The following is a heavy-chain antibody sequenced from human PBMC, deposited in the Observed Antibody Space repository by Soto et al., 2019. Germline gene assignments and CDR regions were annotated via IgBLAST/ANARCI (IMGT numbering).Heavy chain of an antibody. CDR1: GGSVTISNW. V-gene: IGHV4-4*02. CDR2: IHHSGGT. CDR3: ARGGYYFYMDV. J-gene: IGHJ6*03. Sequence: QVQLQESGPGLVKPSGTLSLTCAVSGGSVTISNWWSWVRQTPGKGLDGIGQIHHSGGTDYNPSLTSRVTISVDKSKNQFSLEMKSVTAADTAVYYCARGGYYFYMDVWGKGTTVTVSS. D-gene: IGHD1-26*01.